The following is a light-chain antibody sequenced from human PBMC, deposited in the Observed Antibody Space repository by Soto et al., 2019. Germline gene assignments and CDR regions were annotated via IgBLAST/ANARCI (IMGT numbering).Light chain of an antibody. CDR1: ERISNY. CDR3: QQSYNTPRT. J-gene: IGKJ1*01. V-gene: IGKV1-39*01. Sequence: DIQLTQSPSSLSASVGDRVTITCRASERISNYLNWYQQKPGTAPKLLILSSSTLPSGVPSRFSGSGSGTDLTLSISGLQPEDFAVYYCQQSYNTPRTFGQGTKVEVK. CDR2: SSS.